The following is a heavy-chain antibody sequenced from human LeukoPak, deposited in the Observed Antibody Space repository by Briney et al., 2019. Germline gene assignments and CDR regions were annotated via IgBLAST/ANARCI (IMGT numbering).Heavy chain of an antibody. CDR3: ARGWAYSSGWYVPGDYYYYMDV. J-gene: IGHJ6*03. Sequence: PGGSLRLSCAASGFTFSSYAMHWVRQAPGKGLEWVAVISYDGSNKYYADSVKGRFTISRDNSKNTLYLQMNSLRAEDTAVYYCARGWAYSSGWYVPGDYYYYMDVWGKGTTVTVSS. CDR1: GFTFSSYA. D-gene: IGHD6-19*01. V-gene: IGHV3-30*04. CDR2: ISYDGSNK.